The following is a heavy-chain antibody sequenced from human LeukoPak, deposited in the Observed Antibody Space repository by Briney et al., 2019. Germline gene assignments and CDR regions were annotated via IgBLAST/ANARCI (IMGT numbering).Heavy chain of an antibody. J-gene: IGHJ4*02. CDR3: ASEKGRGEYCGSTSCATFDY. V-gene: IGHV1-46*01. D-gene: IGHD2-2*01. CDR1: GYTFTSYY. Sequence: ASVKVSCKASGYTFTSYYMHWVRQAPGQGLEWMGIINPSGGSTSYAQKFQGRVTMTRDTSTSTVYMELSSLRSEDTAVYYCASEKGRGEYCGSTSCATFDYWGQGTLVTVSS. CDR2: INPSGGST.